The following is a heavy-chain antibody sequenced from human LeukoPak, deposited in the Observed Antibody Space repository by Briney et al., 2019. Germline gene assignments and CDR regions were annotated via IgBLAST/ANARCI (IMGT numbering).Heavy chain of an antibody. Sequence: PSETLSLTCTVSGGSISSSSYYWGWIRQPPGKGLEWIGSIYYSGSTYYNPSLKSRVTISVDTSKNQFSLKLSSVTAADTAVYYCARAQWGGFGVDYWGQGTLVTVSS. CDR1: GGSISSSSYY. D-gene: IGHD1-26*01. CDR3: ARAQWGGFGVDY. J-gene: IGHJ4*02. CDR2: IYYSGST. V-gene: IGHV4-39*07.